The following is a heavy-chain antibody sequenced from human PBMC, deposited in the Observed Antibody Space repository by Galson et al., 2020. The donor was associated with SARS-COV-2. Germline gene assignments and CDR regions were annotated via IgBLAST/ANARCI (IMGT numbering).Heavy chain of an antibody. CDR3: ARAPDYYYYMDV. Sequence: GGSLRLSCAASGFTFSSYSMNWVRQAPGKGLEWVSYISSSSTIYYADSVKGRFTISRDNAKNSLYLQMNSLRAEDTAVYYCARAPDYYYYMDVWGKGTTVTISS. CDR2: ISSSSTI. CDR1: GFTFSSYS. V-gene: IGHV3-48*01. J-gene: IGHJ6*03.